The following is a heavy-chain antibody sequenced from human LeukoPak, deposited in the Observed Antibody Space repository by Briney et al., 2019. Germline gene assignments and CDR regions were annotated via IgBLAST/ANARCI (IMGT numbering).Heavy chain of an antibody. J-gene: IGHJ4*02. V-gene: IGHV3-30*01. CDR2: ISYDGSNK. CDR3: ARAISSSWSDFDY. CDR1: GFTFSDYA. D-gene: IGHD6-13*01. Sequence: GRSLRLSCAASGFTFSDYAIHWVRQAPGKGLEWVAVISYDGSNKYYADSVKGRFTISRDNSKNTLYLQMNSLRAEDTAVYYCARAISSSWSDFDYWGQGTLVTVSS.